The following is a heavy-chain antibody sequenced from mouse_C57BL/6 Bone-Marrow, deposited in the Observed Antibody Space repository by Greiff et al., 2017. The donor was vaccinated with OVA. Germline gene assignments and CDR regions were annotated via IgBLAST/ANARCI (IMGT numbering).Heavy chain of an antibody. CDR1: GFSLTSYA. Sequence: VRLEGSGPGRGAPSQSLSIPCTVSGFSLTSYAISWVRQPPGKGLEWLGVIWTGGGTNYNSAPKSRLSISKDNSKSQVFLKMNSLQTDDTARNYCARNGGYFDVWGTGTTVTVSS. V-gene: IGHV2-9-1*01. CDR3: ARNGGYFDV. J-gene: IGHJ1*03. CDR2: IWTGGGT.